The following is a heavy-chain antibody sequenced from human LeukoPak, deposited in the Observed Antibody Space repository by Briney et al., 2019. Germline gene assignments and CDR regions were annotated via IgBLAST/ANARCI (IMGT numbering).Heavy chain of an antibody. CDR1: GFTFSDYY. CDR2: IYYSGST. CDR3: ARGTLWFGELN. Sequence: GSLRLSCAASGFTFSDYYMSWIRQPPGKGLEWIGYIYYSGSTNYNPSLKSRVTISVDTSKNQFSLKLSSVTAADTAVYYCARGTLWFGELNWGQGTLVTVSS. J-gene: IGHJ4*02. D-gene: IGHD3-10*01. V-gene: IGHV4-59*01.